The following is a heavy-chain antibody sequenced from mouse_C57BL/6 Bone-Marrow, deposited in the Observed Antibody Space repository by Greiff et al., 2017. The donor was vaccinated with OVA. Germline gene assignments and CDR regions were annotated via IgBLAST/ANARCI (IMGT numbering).Heavy chain of an antibody. J-gene: IGHJ3*01. CDR3: TTGYDYPFAY. D-gene: IGHD2-4*01. CDR2: IDPENGDT. CDR1: GFNIKDDY. V-gene: IGHV14-4*01. Sequence: EVQLVESGAELVRPGASVKLSCTASGFNIKDDYMHWVKQRPEQGLEWIGWIDPENGDTEYASKFQGKATITADTSSNTAYLQLSSLTSEDTAVYYCTTGYDYPFAYWGQGTLVTVSA.